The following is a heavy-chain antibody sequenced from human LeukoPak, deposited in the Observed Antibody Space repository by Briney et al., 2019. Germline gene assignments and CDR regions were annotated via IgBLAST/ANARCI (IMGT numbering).Heavy chain of an antibody. CDR3: ARHRYGSGSYYLDY. CDR2: IYYSGST. CDR1: GGSISSSRSRDF. V-gene: IGHV4-39*01. D-gene: IGHD3-10*01. Sequence: SETLSLTCTVSGGSISSSRSRDFWGWIRQPPGRGLEWIGNIYYSGSTYYNPSLKSRVTISVDTSKNQFSLKLRSVTAADTSVYYCARHRYGSGSYYLDYRGQGTLVTVSS. J-gene: IGHJ4*02.